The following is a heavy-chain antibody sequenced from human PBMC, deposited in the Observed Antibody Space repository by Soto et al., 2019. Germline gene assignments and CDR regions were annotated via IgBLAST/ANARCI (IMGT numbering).Heavy chain of an antibody. V-gene: IGHV4-34*01. CDR1: GGSSSGYY. Sequence: QVNLQQWGAGLLKPSETLSLSCAIFGGSSSGYYWSWIRQPPGKGLEWIGEVHHSRSPNYNPSLKSRATISLDTSKNHFSLKLSSVTAADTGFYYCASETDPYYGSGSYYSWGQGTLVTVSS. J-gene: IGHJ4*02. D-gene: IGHD3-10*01. CDR2: VHHSRSP. CDR3: ASETDPYYGSGSYYS.